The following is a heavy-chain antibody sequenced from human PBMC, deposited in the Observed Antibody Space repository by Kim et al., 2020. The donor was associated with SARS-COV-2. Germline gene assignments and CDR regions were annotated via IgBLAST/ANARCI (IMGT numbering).Heavy chain of an antibody. CDR1: GFTFDDYA. V-gene: IGHV3-9*01. CDR2: ISWNSGSI. CDR3: AKALRGSYYYYMDV. J-gene: IGHJ6*03. D-gene: IGHD3-10*01. Sequence: GGSLRLSCAASGFTFDDYAMHWVRQAPGKGLEWVSGISWNSGSIGYADSVKGRFTISRDNAKNSLYLQMNSLRAADTALYYCAKALRGSYYYYMDVWGKG.